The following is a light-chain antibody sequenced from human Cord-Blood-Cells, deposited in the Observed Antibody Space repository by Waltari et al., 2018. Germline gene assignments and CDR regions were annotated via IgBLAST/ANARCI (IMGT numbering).Light chain of an antibody. CDR3: QQYNSYSYT. J-gene: IGKJ2*01. V-gene: IGKV1-5*03. Sequence: DIQMTHSPSTLSESVGDRVTITCRASQSISSWLAWYQQKPGKAPKLLIYKASSLESGVPSRFSGSGSGTEFTLTISSLQPDDFATYYCQQYNSYSYTFGQGTKLEIK. CDR1: QSISSW. CDR2: KAS.